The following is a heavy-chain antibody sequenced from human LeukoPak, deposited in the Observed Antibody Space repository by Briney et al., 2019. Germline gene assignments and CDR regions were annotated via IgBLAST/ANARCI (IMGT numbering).Heavy chain of an antibody. CDR2: MNPNSGNT. Sequence: ASVKVSCKASGYTFTSYDINWVRQAPGQGLEWMGWMNPNSGNTGYAQKFQGRVTITRNTSISTAYMELSSLRSEDTAVYYCARDELVGWFDPWGQGTLVTVSS. CDR3: ARDELVGWFDP. J-gene: IGHJ5*02. D-gene: IGHD2-15*01. V-gene: IGHV1-8*03. CDR1: GYTFTSYD.